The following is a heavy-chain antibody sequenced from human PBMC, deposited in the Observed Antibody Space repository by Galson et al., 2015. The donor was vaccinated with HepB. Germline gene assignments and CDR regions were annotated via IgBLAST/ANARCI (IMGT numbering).Heavy chain of an antibody. V-gene: IGHV3-30*04. CDR3: AKDTEDIVMVITATYDS. CDR1: GFTFSHFA. D-gene: IGHD2-15*01. J-gene: IGHJ4*02. CDR2: ISYDGKNK. Sequence: SLRLSCAASGFTFSHFAMNWVRQAPGKGLEWVAVISYDGKNKYYADSMKGRFTISRDNSKNMLYLQMNSLRVEDTALYYCAKDTEDIVMVITATYDSWGQGTLVTVSS.